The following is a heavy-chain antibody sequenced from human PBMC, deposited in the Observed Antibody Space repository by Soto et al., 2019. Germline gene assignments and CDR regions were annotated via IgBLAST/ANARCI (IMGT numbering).Heavy chain of an antibody. Sequence: QVQLVQSGAEGKKPGASGKVSCRASGYTFTSYDINWVRKATGQGLEWMGWMNPNSGNTGYAQKFQDRVTMTRNTSISTAYMELSSLRSEDTAVYYCAIARGWRMATGYWGQGTLVTVSS. V-gene: IGHV1-8*01. CDR1: GYTFTSYD. CDR2: MNPNSGNT. J-gene: IGHJ4*02. D-gene: IGHD2-8*01. CDR3: AIARGWRMATGY.